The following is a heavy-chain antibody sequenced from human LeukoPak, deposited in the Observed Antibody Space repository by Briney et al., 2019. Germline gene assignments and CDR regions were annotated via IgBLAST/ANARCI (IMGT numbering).Heavy chain of an antibody. V-gene: IGHV3-48*04. CDR2: IDSSASTT. CDR1: GFTFHNNG. J-gene: IGHJ4*02. Sequence: PGGSLRLSCAASGFTFHNNGMSWVRQAPGKGLEWVSYIDSSASTTYYAGSVQGRFTISRDNAKNSLYLQMRSLRVEDTAYYYCASAHGGSGYDRPFDYWGQGTLVTVSS. CDR3: ASAHGGSGYDRPFDY. D-gene: IGHD5-12*01.